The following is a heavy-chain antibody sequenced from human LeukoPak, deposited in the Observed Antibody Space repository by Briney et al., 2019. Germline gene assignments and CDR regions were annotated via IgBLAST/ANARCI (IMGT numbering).Heavy chain of an antibody. CDR2: ISSSSSYI. CDR3: ARDLYYYDSSGYYY. CDR1: GFTFSSYS. Sequence: KTGGSLRLSCAASGFTFSSYSMNWVRQAPGKGLEWVSSISSSSSYIYYADSVKGRFTISRDNAKNSLYLQMNSLRAEDTAVYYCARDLYYYDSSGYYYWGQGTLVTVSS. D-gene: IGHD3-22*01. V-gene: IGHV3-21*01. J-gene: IGHJ4*02.